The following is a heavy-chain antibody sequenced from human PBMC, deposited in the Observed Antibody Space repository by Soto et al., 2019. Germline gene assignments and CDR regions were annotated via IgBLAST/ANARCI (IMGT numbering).Heavy chain of an antibody. CDR2: MSYDGTKE. J-gene: IGHJ4*01. D-gene: IGHD6-13*01. V-gene: IGHV3-30*18. CDR1: GFTFSTYG. Sequence: PGGSLRLSCAASGFTFSTYGMHWVRQAPGKGLEWVAAMSYDGTKEYYVDSVKGRFTISRDNSRNTLFLQLNSLRAEDTAVYYCAKEYGSTWIDHWGHGTLVTVSS. CDR3: AKEYGSTWIDH.